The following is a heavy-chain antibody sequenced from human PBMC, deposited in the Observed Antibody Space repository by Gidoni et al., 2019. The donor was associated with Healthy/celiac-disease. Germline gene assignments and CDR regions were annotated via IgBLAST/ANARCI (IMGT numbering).Heavy chain of an antibody. CDR2: INHSGST. V-gene: IGHV4-34*01. CDR1: GGSFSGYY. J-gene: IGHJ6*02. Sequence: QVQLQQWGAGLLTPSETLSPTCAVYGGSFSGYYWSWIRPPPGKGLEWIGEINHSGSTNYNPSLKSRVTISVDTSKNQFSLKLSSVTAADTAVYYCAREPYYYYYGMDVWGQGTTVTVSS. CDR3: AREPYYYYYGMDV.